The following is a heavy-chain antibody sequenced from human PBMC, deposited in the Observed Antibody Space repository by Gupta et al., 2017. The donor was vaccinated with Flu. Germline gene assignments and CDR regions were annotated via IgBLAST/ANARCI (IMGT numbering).Heavy chain of an antibody. V-gene: IGHV3-33*01. Sequence: QVQLVESGGGVVQPGRSLRLSCAASGFTFSSYGMHWVRRAPGKGLEWVALMSSDESKKYYADSVKGRFTISRDNSKNTLYLQMNSLRAEDTAIYYCAQRSYYGMDVWGQGTTVTVSS. J-gene: IGHJ6*02. CDR2: MSSDESKK. CDR1: GFTFSSYG. CDR3: AQRSYYGMDV.